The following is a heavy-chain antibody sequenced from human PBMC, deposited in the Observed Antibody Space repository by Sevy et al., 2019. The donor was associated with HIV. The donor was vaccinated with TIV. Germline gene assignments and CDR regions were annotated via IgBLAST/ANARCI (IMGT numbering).Heavy chain of an antibody. CDR3: VTTKDYYDSSGYPFDH. CDR2: FDPEDGET. Sequence: ASVKVSCKVSGYTLTALSMHWVRQAPGKGLEWMGTFDPEDGETRFAQKFQGRVTMTEDTSTDTAYMELGSLRSEDTAVYFCVTTKDYYDSSGYPFDHWGQGALVTVSS. V-gene: IGHV1-24*01. J-gene: IGHJ4*02. D-gene: IGHD3-22*01. CDR1: GYTLTALS.